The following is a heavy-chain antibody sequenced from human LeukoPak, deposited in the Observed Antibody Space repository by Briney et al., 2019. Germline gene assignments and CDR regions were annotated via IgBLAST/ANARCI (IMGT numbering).Heavy chain of an antibody. Sequence: PSETLSLTCTVSGGPISSYYWSWIRQPPGKGLEWIGYIYYSGSTNYSPSLKSRVTISVDTSKNQFSLKLSSVTAADTAVYYCVRQGRGEAARSSYYFGMDVWGQGTTVTVSS. D-gene: IGHD6-6*01. J-gene: IGHJ6*02. CDR3: VRQGRGEAARSSYYFGMDV. V-gene: IGHV4-59*08. CDR1: GGPISSYY. CDR2: IYYSGST.